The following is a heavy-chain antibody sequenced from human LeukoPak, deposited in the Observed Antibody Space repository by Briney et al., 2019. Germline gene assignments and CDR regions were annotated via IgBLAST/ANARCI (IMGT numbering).Heavy chain of an antibody. CDR2: INPNNGGT. J-gene: IGHJ6*02. Sequence: ASVKASCKASGYTFTRYYMHWVRQAPGQGLEWMGWINPNNGGTNYAQKFQGRVTMTRDTSISTAYMELSRLRSDDTAVYYCARGTGTTYYYYYGMDVWGQGTTVTVSS. CDR3: ARGTGTTYYYYYGMDV. D-gene: IGHD1-7*01. V-gene: IGHV1-2*02. CDR1: GYTFTRYY.